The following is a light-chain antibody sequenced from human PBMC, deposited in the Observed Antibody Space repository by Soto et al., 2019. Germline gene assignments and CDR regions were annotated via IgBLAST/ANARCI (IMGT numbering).Light chain of an antibody. J-gene: IGLJ1*01. CDR1: NRDVGSYNY. CDR3: SSSAITSAPIYV. V-gene: IGLV2-14*01. Sequence: QSALGQPASVSGSPGQSITISCTGTNRDVGSYNYVSWYQHHPGKAPKLMISEVSNRPSGISNRFSGSKSGDTAFLIISGLQAEDEADYYCSSSAITSAPIYVFGTGTKVTVL. CDR2: EVS.